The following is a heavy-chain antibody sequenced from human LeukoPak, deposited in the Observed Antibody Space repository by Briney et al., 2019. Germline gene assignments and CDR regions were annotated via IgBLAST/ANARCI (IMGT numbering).Heavy chain of an antibody. J-gene: IGHJ4*02. CDR2: ISGNSAGT. CDR3: AKGYDFWSGGIDY. V-gene: IGHV3-23*01. CDR1: GFTFNGYA. Sequence: PGGSLRLSCAASGFTFNGYAMTWVRQAPGKGLEWVSAISGNSAGTYYADSVKGRFTISRDNSKNTLYLQMDSLRAEDTAVYYCAKGYDFWSGGIDYWGQGTLVTASS. D-gene: IGHD3-3*01.